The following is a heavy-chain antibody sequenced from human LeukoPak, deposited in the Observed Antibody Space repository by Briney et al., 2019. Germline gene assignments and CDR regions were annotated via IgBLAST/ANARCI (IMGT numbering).Heavy chain of an antibody. CDR2: IYYSGST. Sequence: PSETLSLTCTVSGGSISNSSYYWGWIRQPPGKGLEWIGSIYYSGSTYYKSSLKSRVTISVDTSKNQFSLRLSSVTAADTAVYYCARNYGSGSLYYYYYYMDVWGKGTTVTISS. J-gene: IGHJ6*03. D-gene: IGHD3-10*01. CDR3: ARNYGSGSLYYYYYYMDV. CDR1: GGSISNSSYY. V-gene: IGHV4-39*07.